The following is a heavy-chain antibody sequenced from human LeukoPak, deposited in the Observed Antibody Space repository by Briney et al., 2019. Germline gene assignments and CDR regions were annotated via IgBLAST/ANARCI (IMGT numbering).Heavy chain of an antibody. CDR2: IRSKANRYST. Sequence: PGWPLRLSCAASGFTFSGSAMHWVRQASGKGLEWVGHIRSKANRYSTAYAASVKGRFTISRDDSKNTAYLQMNSLKTEDTAVYYCTRQETPFDDWGQGTLVTVSS. J-gene: IGHJ4*02. CDR3: TRQETPFDD. CDR1: GFTFSGSA. V-gene: IGHV3-73*01.